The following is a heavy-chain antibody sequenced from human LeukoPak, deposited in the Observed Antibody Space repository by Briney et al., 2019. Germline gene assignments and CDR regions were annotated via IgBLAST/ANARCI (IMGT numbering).Heavy chain of an antibody. V-gene: IGHV3-30*04. D-gene: IGHD3-3*01. J-gene: IGHJ4*02. CDR3: ARGPEWLLYFFYFDY. CDR1: GFTFSGYA. Sequence: GGSLRLSCVASGFTFSGYAMHWVRQAPGKGLEWVAVISYDGSNKYYADSVKGRFTISRDNSKNTLYLQMNSLRAEDTAVYYCARGPEWLLYFFYFDYWGQGTLVTVSS. CDR2: ISYDGSNK.